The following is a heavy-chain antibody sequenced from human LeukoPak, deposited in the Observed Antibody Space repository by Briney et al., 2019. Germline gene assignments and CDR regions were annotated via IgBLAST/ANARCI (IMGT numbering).Heavy chain of an antibody. Sequence: LPGGSLRLSCAASGFTFSSYSMNWVRQAPGKGLEWLSYISSSSSTIYYADSVKGRFTISRDNAKNSLYLQMNSLRAEDTAVYYCARGNYDFWSGYDDAFDIWGQGTMVTVSS. V-gene: IGHV3-48*01. CDR1: GFTFSSYS. D-gene: IGHD3-3*01. CDR3: ARGNYDFWSGYDDAFDI. J-gene: IGHJ3*02. CDR2: ISSSSSTI.